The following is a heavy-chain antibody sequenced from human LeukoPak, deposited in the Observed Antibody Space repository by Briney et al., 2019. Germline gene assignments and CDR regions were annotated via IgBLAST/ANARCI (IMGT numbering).Heavy chain of an antibody. CDR3: AKAGAARHSYFDY. D-gene: IGHD6-6*01. CDR1: GFTFSSDW. J-gene: IGHJ4*02. Sequence: GGSLRLSCAASGFTFSSDWMHWVRQGPGKGLVWVSRINPDGSVTGHADSVKGRFPISRDNAKNTLYLQMNSLRAEDTAVYYCAKAGAARHSYFDYWRQGALATVSS. CDR2: INPDGSVT. V-gene: IGHV3-74*01.